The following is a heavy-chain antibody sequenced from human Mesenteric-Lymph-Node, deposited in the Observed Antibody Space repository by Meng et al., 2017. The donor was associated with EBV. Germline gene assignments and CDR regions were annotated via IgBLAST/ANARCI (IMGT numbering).Heavy chain of an antibody. CDR2: ISSSGEYI. Sequence: EVQLVGAXXXXXKPXGXXXLPXSXSDFIFSTYTMNWVRQAPGGGLQWVSSISSSGEYIYYTDSVKGRFTISRDNAENSLFLQMNSLRDEDTAVYYCARDSAASAIGDYLGWFDPWGQGTLVTVSS. D-gene: IGHD4-17*01. CDR1: DFIFSTYT. CDR3: ARDSAASAIGDYLGWFDP. J-gene: IGHJ5*02. V-gene: IGHV3-21*02.